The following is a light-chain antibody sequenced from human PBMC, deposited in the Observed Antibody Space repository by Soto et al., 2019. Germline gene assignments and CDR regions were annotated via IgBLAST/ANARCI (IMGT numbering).Light chain of an antibody. Sequence: DIVMTQSPLSLPVTPGEPASISCRSSQSLLHSNGYNYLDWYMQKPGQSPQLLIYLGSSRASGVPDRFSGSGSGTDFTLKISRVEAEDVGVYYCMQGIQTPPTFGQGTKVEIK. CDR1: QSLLHSNGYNY. CDR3: MQGIQTPPT. J-gene: IGKJ1*01. CDR2: LGS. V-gene: IGKV2-28*01.